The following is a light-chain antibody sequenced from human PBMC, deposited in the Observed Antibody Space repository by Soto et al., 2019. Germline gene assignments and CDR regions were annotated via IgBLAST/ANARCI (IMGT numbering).Light chain of an antibody. Sequence: QSALTQPPSASGSPGQSVTISCTGTSSDVGGYNYVSWYQQHPGKAPKPMLYEVSKRPSGVPNRFSGSKSGNTASLTVSGIQAEDEADYYCSSYAGSNNLVFGGGTKLTVL. CDR2: EVS. V-gene: IGLV2-8*01. J-gene: IGLJ2*01. CDR1: SSDVGGYNY. CDR3: SSYAGSNNLV.